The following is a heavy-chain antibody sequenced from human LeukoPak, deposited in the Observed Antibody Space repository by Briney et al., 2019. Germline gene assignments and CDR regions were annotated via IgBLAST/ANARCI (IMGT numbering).Heavy chain of an antibody. J-gene: IGHJ6*02. D-gene: IGHD2-8*02. CDR2: INHSGST. V-gene: IGHV4-34*01. CDR1: GGSFSGYY. Sequence: PSETLSLTCAVYGGSFSGYYWSWIRQPPGKGLEWIGEINHSGSTNYNPYHKSRVTISVDTSKNQFSLKLSSVTAADTAVYYCAREGGGSVRRYYGMDVWGQGTTVTVSS. CDR3: AREGGGSVRRYYGMDV.